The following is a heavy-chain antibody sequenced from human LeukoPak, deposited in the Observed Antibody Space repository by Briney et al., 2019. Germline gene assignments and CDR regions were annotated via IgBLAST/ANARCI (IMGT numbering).Heavy chain of an antibody. J-gene: IGHJ4*02. CDR1: GFTFSSYG. Sequence: GGSLRLSCAASGFTFSSYGMHWVRQAPGKGLEWVAVISYDGKNMYYADSVKGRFTISRDNSQNTLYLQMNSLRVEDTGVYYCASYDILTGYHSPFDYWGQGSLVTVS. CDR2: ISYDGKNM. CDR3: ASYDILTGYHSPFDY. V-gene: IGHV3-30*03. D-gene: IGHD3-9*01.